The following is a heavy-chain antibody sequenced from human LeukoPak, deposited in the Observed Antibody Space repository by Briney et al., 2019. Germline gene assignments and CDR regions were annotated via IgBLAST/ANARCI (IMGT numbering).Heavy chain of an antibody. CDR2: MNPNSGNT. CDR1: GYTFTSYD. J-gene: IGHJ3*02. CDR3: ARGRVALNWWVVSDYAAFDI. D-gene: IGHD1-26*01. Sequence: GESLKISCKASGYTFTSYDINWVRQATGQGLEWMGWMNPNSGNTGYAQKFQGRVTITRNTSISTAYMELSSLRSEDTAVYYCARGRVALNWWVVSDYAAFDIWGQGTMVTVSS. V-gene: IGHV1-8*03.